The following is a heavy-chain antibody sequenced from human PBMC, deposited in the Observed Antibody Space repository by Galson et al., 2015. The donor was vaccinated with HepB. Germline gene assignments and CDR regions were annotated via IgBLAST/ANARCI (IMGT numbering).Heavy chain of an antibody. J-gene: IGHJ4*02. V-gene: IGHV3-23*01. D-gene: IGHD6-19*01. Sequence: SLRLSCAASGFTFNTYAMTWVRRAPGKGLEGVSSISGSGGSTYYAASVKGRFTISRDNSKNTLCLQLNSLRAEDTAVYYCARHHCTSSSCFYDYWGQGTLVTVSS. CDR1: GFTFNTYA. CDR2: ISGSGGST. CDR3: ARHHCTSSSCFYDY.